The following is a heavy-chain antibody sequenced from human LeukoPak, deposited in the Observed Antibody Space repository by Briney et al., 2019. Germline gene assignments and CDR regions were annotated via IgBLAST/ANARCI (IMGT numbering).Heavy chain of an antibody. J-gene: IGHJ4*02. V-gene: IGHV3-30*02. CDR1: GFTFSSYG. CDR2: IRYDGSNK. Sequence: PGGSLRLSCAASGFTFSSYGMHWVRQAPGKGLEWVAFIRYDGSNKYYADSVKGRFTISRDNSKNTLYLQMNSLRAEDTAVYYCAQDRNYDFWSGYETSQGHWGQATLATVSS. CDR3: AQDRNYDFWSGYETSQGH. D-gene: IGHD3-3*01.